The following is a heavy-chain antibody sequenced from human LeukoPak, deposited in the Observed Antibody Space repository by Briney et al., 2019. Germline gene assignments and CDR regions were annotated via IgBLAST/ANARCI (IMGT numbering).Heavy chain of an antibody. Sequence: SETLSLTCTVSGGSISSYYWSWIRQPPGKGLEWIGYIYYSGSTNYNPSLKSRVTISVDTSKNQFSLKLSSVTAADTAVYYCARRTTGTDYYYYGMDAWGQGTTVTVSS. J-gene: IGHJ6*02. CDR1: GGSISSYY. D-gene: IGHD1-1*01. V-gene: IGHV4-59*08. CDR2: IYYSGST. CDR3: ARRTTGTDYYYYGMDA.